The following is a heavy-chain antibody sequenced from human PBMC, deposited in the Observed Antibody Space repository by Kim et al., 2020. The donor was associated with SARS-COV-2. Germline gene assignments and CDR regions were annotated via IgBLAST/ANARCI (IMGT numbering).Heavy chain of an antibody. CDR1: GFTFSNYW. V-gene: IGHV3-7*01. D-gene: IGHD3-10*01. CDR3: AQVQGGL. CDR2: IKEDGSDK. J-gene: IGHJ4*02. Sequence: GGSLRLSCAASGFTFSNYWMTWFRQAPGEGLEWVANIKEDGSDKHYVDSLRGRFTISRDNAKNSLYLQMHNLRVEDTAVYYCAQVQGGLWGQGTLATVSS.